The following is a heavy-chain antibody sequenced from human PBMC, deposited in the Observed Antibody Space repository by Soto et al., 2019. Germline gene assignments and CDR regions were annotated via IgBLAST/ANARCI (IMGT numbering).Heavy chain of an antibody. CDR1: GFSLNSDEVG. CDR2: LYGNGDT. D-gene: IGHD1-1*01. CDR3: AHTGHLVDAFDF. Sequence: QITLKESAPTLVKPTETLTLTCAFSGFSLNSDEVGVGWIRQPPGKALDCLALLYGNGDTRFSPSLKSRLTITKDTSANLVVLSLANVDPVDTATYYCAHTGHLVDAFDFWGQGTLVTVSS. J-gene: IGHJ3*01. V-gene: IGHV2-5*01.